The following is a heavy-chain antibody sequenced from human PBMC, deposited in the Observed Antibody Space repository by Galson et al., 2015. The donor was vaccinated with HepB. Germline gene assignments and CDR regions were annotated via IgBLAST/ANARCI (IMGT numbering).Heavy chain of an antibody. CDR1: GGTFSSYA. Sequence: SVKVSCKASGGTFSSYAISWVRQAPGQGLEWMGGIIPIFGTANYAQKFQGRVTITADESTSTAYMELSSLRSEDTAVYYCARVGPGMDYYYYMDVWGKGTTVTVSS. CDR2: IIPIFGTA. CDR3: ARVGPGMDYYYYMDV. V-gene: IGHV1-69*13. D-gene: IGHD3-16*01. J-gene: IGHJ6*03.